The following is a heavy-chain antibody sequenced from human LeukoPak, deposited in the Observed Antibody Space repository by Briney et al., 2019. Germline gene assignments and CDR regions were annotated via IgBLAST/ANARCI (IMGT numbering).Heavy chain of an antibody. V-gene: IGHV4-59*08. CDR2: ISDIGSI. J-gene: IGHJ4*02. Sequence: SETLSLTCTVSGGSISIYYWSWSRHPPGRGGECISYISDIGSINYNPFIRSRVTISLDTSKNQFSLKLSSVTAADTAVYYCAGHHPRNTVDFWGQGTLVSVSS. CDR1: GGSISIYY. CDR3: AGHHPRNTVDF. D-gene: IGHD2/OR15-2a*01.